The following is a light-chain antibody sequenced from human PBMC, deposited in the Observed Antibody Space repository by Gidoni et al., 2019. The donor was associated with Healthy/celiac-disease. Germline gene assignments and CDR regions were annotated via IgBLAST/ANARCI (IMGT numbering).Light chain of an antibody. Sequence: DIQMTQSPSSLSASLGDRVTITCRASQSISSYLNWYQQKPGKAPKLLIYAASSLQSGVPSRLSGSGFGTEFTLSISSLQPEDCATYYCQQSYSTLWTFGQGTKVEIK. J-gene: IGKJ1*01. CDR1: QSISSY. CDR2: AAS. V-gene: IGKV1-39*01. CDR3: QQSYSTLWT.